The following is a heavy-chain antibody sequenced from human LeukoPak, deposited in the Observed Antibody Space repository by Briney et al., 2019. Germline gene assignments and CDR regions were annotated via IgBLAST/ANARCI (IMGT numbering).Heavy chain of an antibody. CDR2: ISYDGSNK. Sequence: PGRSLRLSCAASRFTFSNYAMHWVRQAPGKGPEWVAAISYDGSNKYYADSVKGRFTISRDNSKNTLYLQINSLRAEDTAVYYCAREGEYYFDYWGQGTLVTVSS. CDR3: AREGEYYFDY. J-gene: IGHJ4*02. CDR1: RFTFSNYA. D-gene: IGHD3-16*01. V-gene: IGHV3-30*01.